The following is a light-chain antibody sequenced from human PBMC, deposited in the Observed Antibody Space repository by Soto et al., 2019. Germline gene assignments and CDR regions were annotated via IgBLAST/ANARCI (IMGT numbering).Light chain of an antibody. J-gene: IGLJ1*01. CDR3: TSYTSSSIYV. CDR1: SSDVGGYNY. CDR2: EVS. Sequence: QSVLTQPASVSGSPGQSITISCTGTSSDVGGYNYVSWYQQHPGKAPKLMICEVSNRPSGVSIRFSGSKSGNTASLTISGLQAEDEADYYCTSYTSSSIYVFGTGTKLTVL. V-gene: IGLV2-14*01.